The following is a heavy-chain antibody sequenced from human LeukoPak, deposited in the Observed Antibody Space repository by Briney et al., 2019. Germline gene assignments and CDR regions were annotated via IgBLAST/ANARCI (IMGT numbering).Heavy chain of an antibody. Sequence: GGSLRLSCAASGFIFSTDSMNWVRQAPGKGLEWVSTISDSGANTYYADSVRGRFTISRDNSKNTLYLQKNSLRADDTAIYYCAKSMTLQWRGFFDLWGRGTHVTVSS. D-gene: IGHD6-19*01. CDR1: GFIFSTDS. CDR2: ISDSGANT. V-gene: IGHV3-23*01. J-gene: IGHJ2*01. CDR3: AKSMTLQWRGFFDL.